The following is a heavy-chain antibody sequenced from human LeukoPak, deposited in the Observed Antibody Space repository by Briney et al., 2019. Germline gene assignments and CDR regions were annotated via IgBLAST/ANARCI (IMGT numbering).Heavy chain of an antibody. V-gene: IGHV4-39*07. CDR3: ARASYSYDINGWVPFDY. CDR1: GGSISSSSYY. CDR2: IYYSGSI. Sequence: SETLSLTCTVSGGSISSSSYYWGWIRQPPGKGLEWIANIYYSGSIQHNPSLKSRVTISGDTSKNQFSLRLSSVTAADTAVYYCARASYSYDINGWVPFDYWGQGTLVTVSS. D-gene: IGHD3-22*01. J-gene: IGHJ4*02.